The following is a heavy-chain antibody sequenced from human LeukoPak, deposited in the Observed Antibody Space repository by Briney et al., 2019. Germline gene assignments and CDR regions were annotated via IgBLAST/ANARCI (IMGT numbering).Heavy chain of an antibody. Sequence: PGGSLRLSCAASGFTFSSYEMNWVRQAPGKGLEWVSYISSSGTTIYYADSVKGRFTISRDNAKNSLYLQMNSLRAEDTAVYYCARDSGIFGRPFDYWGQGTLVTVSS. CDR1: GFTFSSYE. CDR3: ARDSGIFGRPFDY. D-gene: IGHD3-3*02. J-gene: IGHJ4*02. CDR2: ISSSGTTI. V-gene: IGHV3-48*03.